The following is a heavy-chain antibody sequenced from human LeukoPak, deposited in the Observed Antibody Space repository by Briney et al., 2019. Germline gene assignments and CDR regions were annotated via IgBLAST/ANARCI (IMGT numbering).Heavy chain of an antibody. J-gene: IGHJ4*02. V-gene: IGHV4-34*01. CDR3: ARGLARRFDY. CDR2: INHSGST. Sequence: SETLSLTCAVYGGPFSGYYWSWIRQPPGKGLEWIGEINHSGSTNYNPSLKSRVTISVDTSKNQFSLKLSSVTAADTAVYYCARGLARRFDYWGQGTLVTVSS. CDR1: GGPFSGYY.